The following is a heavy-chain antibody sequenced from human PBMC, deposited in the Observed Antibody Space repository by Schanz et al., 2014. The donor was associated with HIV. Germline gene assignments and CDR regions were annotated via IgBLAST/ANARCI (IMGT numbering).Heavy chain of an antibody. J-gene: IGHJ6*02. CDR3: ARSPSYGMDV. CDR1: GFTFSNYW. CDR2: ISSSSSVR. Sequence: EEQLLESGGGTVQPGGSLRLSCAASGFTFSNYWMNWVRQAPGKGLVWVSKISSSSSVRHYADSVKGRFTVSRDNAKNSLSLQMNSLRAEDTAVYYCARSPSYGMDVWGQGTTDTVSS. V-gene: IGHV3-48*01.